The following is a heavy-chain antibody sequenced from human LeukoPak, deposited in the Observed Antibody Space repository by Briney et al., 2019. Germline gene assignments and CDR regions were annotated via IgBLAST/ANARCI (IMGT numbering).Heavy chain of an antibody. V-gene: IGHV1-18*01. CDR2: ISAYNGNT. CDR3: ARGGAYDSSGYLVDY. D-gene: IGHD3-22*01. J-gene: IGHJ4*02. Sequence: GASVKVSCKASGGTFSSYAISWVRQAPGQGLEWMGWISAYNGNTNYAQKLQGRVTMTTDTSTSTAYMELRSLRSDDTAVYYCARGGAYDSSGYLVDYWGQGTLVTVSS. CDR1: GGTFSSYA.